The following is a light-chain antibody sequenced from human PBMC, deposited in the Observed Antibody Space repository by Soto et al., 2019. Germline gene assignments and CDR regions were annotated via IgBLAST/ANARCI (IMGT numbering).Light chain of an antibody. V-gene: IGKV3-15*01. CDR2: GAS. CDR1: QSVSSN. J-gene: IGKJ1*01. CDR3: QQYNNWSPWT. Sequence: EIVMTQSPATLSVSPGERATLSCRASQSVSSNLAWYHQKPGQAPRLLIYGASTRATGIPARFSGSGSGTEFTLTISSLQSEDFAVYYCQQYNNWSPWTFGKGTKVEVK.